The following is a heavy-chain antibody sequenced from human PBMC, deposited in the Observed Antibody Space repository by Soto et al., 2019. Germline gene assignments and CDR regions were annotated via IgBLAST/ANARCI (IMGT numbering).Heavy chain of an antibody. CDR3: VIDCSFAFDN. J-gene: IGHJ4*02. D-gene: IGHD3-10*02. CDR1: GFIFSSFT. CDR2: IGSDI. V-gene: IGHV3-48*01. Sequence: EVQLVESGGGLAQPGGSLRLSCAASGFIFSSFTMNWVRQAPGKGLEWISYIGSDIYYADSVKGRFTTSRDMAKNSLYLQLNSLRAEDSAVYYCVIDCSFAFDNWGQGTLVTVSS.